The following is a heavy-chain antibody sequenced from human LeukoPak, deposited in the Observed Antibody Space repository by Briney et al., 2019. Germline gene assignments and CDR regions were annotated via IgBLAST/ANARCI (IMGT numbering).Heavy chain of an antibody. CDR2: ISSSGSTI. V-gene: IGHV3-48*03. CDR1: GFTFSSYE. Sequence: GGTLRLSCAASGFTFSSYEMNWVRQAPGKGLEWVSYISSSGSTIYYADSVKGRFTISRDNTKNSLYLQMNSLRAEDTAVYYCARASYSYGLEGFDPWGQGTLVTVSS. CDR3: ARASYSYGLEGFDP. J-gene: IGHJ5*02. D-gene: IGHD5-18*01.